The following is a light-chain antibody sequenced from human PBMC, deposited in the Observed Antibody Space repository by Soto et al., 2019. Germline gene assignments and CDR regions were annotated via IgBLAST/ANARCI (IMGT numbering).Light chain of an antibody. CDR3: SSYPGSNIYV. CDR1: SSDVGGYNY. J-gene: IGLJ1*01. Sequence: QSALTQPPSASGSPGQSVTISCTGTSSDVGGYNYVSWYQQHPGKAPKLMIYEVSKRPSGVPDRFSGSKSGNTASLTVSGLQAEDEADYYCSSYPGSNIYVFGTGTKLTVL. CDR2: EVS. V-gene: IGLV2-8*01.